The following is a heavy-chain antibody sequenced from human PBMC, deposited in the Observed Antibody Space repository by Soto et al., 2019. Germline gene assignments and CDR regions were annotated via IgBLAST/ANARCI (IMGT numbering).Heavy chain of an antibody. CDR2: IYHSGST. D-gene: IGHD6-19*01. Sequence: QPPGKGLEWIGEIYHSGSTNYNPSLKSRVTISVDKSKNQFSLKLSSVTAADTAVYYCARDSRIAVAGYYYMDVWGKGTTVTVS. V-gene: IGHV4-4*02. J-gene: IGHJ6*03. CDR3: ARDSRIAVAGYYYMDV.